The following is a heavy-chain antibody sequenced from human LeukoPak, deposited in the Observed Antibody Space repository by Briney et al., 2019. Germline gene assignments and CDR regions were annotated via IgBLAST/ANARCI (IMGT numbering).Heavy chain of an antibody. CDR2: IYYSGST. CDR1: GGSISSSSYY. Sequence: SETLSLTCTVSGGSISSSSYYWGWIRQPPGKGLEWIGSIYYSGSTYYNPSLKSRVTISVDTSKNQFSLELSSVTAADTAVYYCARHGYSSSFLNWFDPWGQGTLVTVSS. J-gene: IGHJ5*02. CDR3: ARHGYSSSFLNWFDP. V-gene: IGHV4-39*01. D-gene: IGHD6-13*01.